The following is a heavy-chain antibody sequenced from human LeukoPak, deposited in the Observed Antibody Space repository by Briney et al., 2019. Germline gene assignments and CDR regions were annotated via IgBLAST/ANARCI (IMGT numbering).Heavy chain of an antibody. J-gene: IGHJ6*02. CDR3: ARGGSSTSPYYYYGMDV. CDR1: GGSISSYY. V-gene: IGHV4-59*01. CDR2: IYYSGST. D-gene: IGHD2-2*01. Sequence: SETLSLTCTVSGGSISSYYRSWIRQPPGKGLEWIGYIYYSGSTNYNPSLKSRVTISVDTSKNQFSLKLSSVTAADTAVFYCARGGSSTSPYYYYGMDVWGQGTTVTVSS.